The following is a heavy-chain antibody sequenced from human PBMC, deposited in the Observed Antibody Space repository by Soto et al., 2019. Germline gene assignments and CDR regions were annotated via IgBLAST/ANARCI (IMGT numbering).Heavy chain of an antibody. CDR1: GGSISSYY. J-gene: IGHJ3*02. D-gene: IGHD5-12*01. CDR2: IYYSGST. V-gene: IGHV4-59*01. CDR3: ARDRGVYSGSDQLTPPAFAI. Sequence: SETLSRTCTLSGGSISSYYWGWMRQPPGKGLEWIGYIYYSGSTNYNPSLKSRVTISVDTSKNQFSLKLSSVTAADTAVYYCARDRGVYSGSDQLTPPAFAIWGPGTVVTVS.